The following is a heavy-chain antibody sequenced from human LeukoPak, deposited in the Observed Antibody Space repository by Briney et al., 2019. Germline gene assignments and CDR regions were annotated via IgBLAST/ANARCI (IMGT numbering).Heavy chain of an antibody. D-gene: IGHD2-8*01. CDR3: ARQWCNGVACYGNS. Sequence: GGSLRLSCAASGFTFSSYAMHWVRQAPGQGLEWVAVISYDGRRTYYADSVEGRFTISRDNSKNTLYLQMNSLRAEDTAVYYCARQWCNGVACYGNSWGQGTLVTVSS. J-gene: IGHJ4*02. CDR1: GFTFSSYA. CDR2: ISYDGRRT. V-gene: IGHV3-30*04.